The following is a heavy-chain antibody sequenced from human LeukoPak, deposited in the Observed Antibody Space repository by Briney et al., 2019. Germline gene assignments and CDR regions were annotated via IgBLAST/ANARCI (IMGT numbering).Heavy chain of an antibody. CDR2: IYTIGNT. V-gene: IGHV4-61*02. CDR3: ARDRSYYSDTGTDY. J-gene: IGHJ4*02. D-gene: IGHD3-22*01. CDR1: GGSISSSSYY. Sequence: SETLSLTCTVSGGSISSSSYYWGWIRQPPGKGLEWIGRIYTIGNTNYSPSLWRRVTISVDTSRNQFSLRLSSVTAADTAVYYCARDRSYYSDTGTDYWGQGALVTVSS.